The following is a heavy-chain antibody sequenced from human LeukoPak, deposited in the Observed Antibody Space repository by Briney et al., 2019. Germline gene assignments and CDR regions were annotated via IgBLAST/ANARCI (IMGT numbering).Heavy chain of an antibody. V-gene: IGHV3-21*01. D-gene: IGHD1-26*01. CDR2: VSGSNNYI. J-gene: IGHJ3*02. CDR1: GFTFSSYS. CDR3: ARDIVGATGDAFDI. Sequence: GGSLRLSCVASGFTFSSYSMNWVRQAPGKEPEWVSSVSGSNNYIYYADSVRGRFTISRDNARNSLYLQMNSLRAEDTAVYYCARDIVGATGDAFDIWGQGTMVTVPS.